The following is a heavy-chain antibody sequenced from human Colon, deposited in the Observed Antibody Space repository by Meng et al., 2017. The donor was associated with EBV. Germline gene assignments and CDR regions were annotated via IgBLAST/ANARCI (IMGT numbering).Heavy chain of an antibody. V-gene: IGHV3-23*04. J-gene: IGHJ2*01. CDR2: SDKSGAYT. D-gene: IGHD2-8*01. Sequence: VQGVVSGGGLERPGWSLRLPWASAGFLVSDYAMTWVRQAPGKGLECVSTSDKSGAYTFYADSVKGRFTISRDNSKNTLHLQINSLRAGDTAVYYCAKRAGQQMVNWKFDLWGRGTLVTVSS. CDR3: AKRAGQQMVNWKFDL. CDR1: GFLVSDYA.